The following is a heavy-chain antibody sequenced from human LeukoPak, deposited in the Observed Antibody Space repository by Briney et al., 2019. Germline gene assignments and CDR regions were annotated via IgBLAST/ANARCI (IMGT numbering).Heavy chain of an antibody. V-gene: IGHV4-34*01. CDR3: AREAGFDDSSGYYYSFDY. Sequence: PSETLSLTCAVYGGSFSGYYWSWIRQPPGKGLEWIGEINHSGSTNYNPSLKSRVTISVDTSKNQFSLKLSSVTAADTAVYYCAREAGFDDSSGYYYSFDYWGQGTLVTVSS. CDR2: INHSGST. CDR1: GGSFSGYY. D-gene: IGHD3-22*01. J-gene: IGHJ4*02.